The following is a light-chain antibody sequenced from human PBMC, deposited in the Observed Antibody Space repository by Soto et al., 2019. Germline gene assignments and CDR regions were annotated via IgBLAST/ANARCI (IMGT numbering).Light chain of an antibody. CDR2: GAS. Sequence: EIVLTQSPGTLSLSPGERATLSCRASQSVSSSYLAWYQQKPGQAPRLLIYGASSRATGIPDRFSGSGSGTDFTLTIIRLEPEDVAVYYCRQYGSSPPITFGQGTRLEMK. V-gene: IGKV3-20*01. J-gene: IGKJ5*01. CDR1: QSVSSSY. CDR3: RQYGSSPPIT.